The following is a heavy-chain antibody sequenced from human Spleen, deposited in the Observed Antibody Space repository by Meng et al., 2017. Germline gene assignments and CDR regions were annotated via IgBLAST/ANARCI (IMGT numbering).Heavy chain of an antibody. CDR2: ITGSGTTI. CDR1: GFTFSSYE. J-gene: IGHJ4*02. D-gene: IGHD7-27*01. Sequence: GESLKISCAASGFTFSSYEMNWVRQAPGKGLEWISYITGSGTTIYYADSVKGRFTISRDNAKNSLYLEMNSLGAEDTAIYYCARGPPLGYWGQGTLVTVSS. V-gene: IGHV3-48*03. CDR3: ARGPPLGY.